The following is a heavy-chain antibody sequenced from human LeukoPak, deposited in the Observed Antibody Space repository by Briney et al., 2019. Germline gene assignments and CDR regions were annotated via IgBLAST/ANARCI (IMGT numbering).Heavy chain of an antibody. D-gene: IGHD6-13*01. CDR2: IYPGDSDT. CDR1: AHTLTAFW. CDR3: ASTSSSWFLGIH. J-gene: IGHJ4*02. V-gene: IGHV5-51*01. Sequence: GESLRISCKGSAHTLTAFWLGWVRQMPGKGLEWMGIIYPGDSDTRYNPAFQGQVTISADRSTKTAYLQWNSLKASDTAMYYCASTSSSWFLGIHWGQGTLVTVSS.